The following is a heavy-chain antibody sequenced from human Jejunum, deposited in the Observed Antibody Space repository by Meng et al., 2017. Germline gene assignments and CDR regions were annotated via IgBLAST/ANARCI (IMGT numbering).Heavy chain of an antibody. CDR3: VKVAYGDYVPLQAAS. V-gene: IGHV3-23*01. D-gene: IGHD4-17*01. Sequence: GGSLRLSCAASGFIFSSHAMSWVRQAPGKGLEWVSSISRSGGSTDYADSVKGRFTISRDNSKNSLFLQMNSLRAEDTAVYYCVKVAYGDYVPLQAASWGQGTLVTVSS. CDR2: ISRSGGST. J-gene: IGHJ5*02. CDR1: GFIFSSHA.